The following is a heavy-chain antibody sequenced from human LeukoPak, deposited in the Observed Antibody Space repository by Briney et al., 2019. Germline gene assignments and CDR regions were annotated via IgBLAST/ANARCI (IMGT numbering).Heavy chain of an antibody. CDR1: GFTFSSYS. CDR2: ISSSSSYI. V-gene: IGHV3-21*01. D-gene: IGHD6-13*01. J-gene: IGHJ4*02. Sequence: GGSLRLSCAASGFTFSSYSMNWVRQAPGKGLEWVSSISSSSSYIYYADSVKGRFTISRDNAKNSLYLQMNSLRAEDTAVYYCAGGRLVAAAGTELYHFEYWGQGTLVTVSS. CDR3: AGGRLVAAAGTELYHFEY.